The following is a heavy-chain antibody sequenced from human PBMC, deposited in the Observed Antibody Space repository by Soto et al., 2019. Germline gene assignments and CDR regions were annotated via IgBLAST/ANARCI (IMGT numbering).Heavy chain of an antibody. Sequence: GGSLRLSCAASGFTFSSYAMSWVRQAPGKGLEWVSAISGSGGSTYYADSVKGRFTISRDNSKNSLYLQMNSLRAGDTAVYYCTRGAAGFDYWGQGTLVTVSS. J-gene: IGHJ4*02. D-gene: IGHD6-13*01. CDR2: ISGSGGST. CDR3: TRGAAGFDY. CDR1: GFTFSSYA. V-gene: IGHV3-23*01.